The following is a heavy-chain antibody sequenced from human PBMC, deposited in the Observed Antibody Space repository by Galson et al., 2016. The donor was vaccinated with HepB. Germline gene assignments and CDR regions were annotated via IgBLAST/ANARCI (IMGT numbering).Heavy chain of an antibody. D-gene: IGHD2/OR15-2a*01. Sequence: SLRLSCAASGFTFDNYAMTWVRQVPGKGLEWVAVISADGVRTQYADSVKGRFTISRDNSKKTLYLQMKSLRAEDTAVYYCAKDRMSGMSTEKYSLFDCWGQGTLVTVSS. J-gene: IGHJ4*02. V-gene: IGHV3-23*01. CDR1: GFTFDNYA. CDR3: AKDRMSGMSTEKYSLFDC. CDR2: ISADGVRT.